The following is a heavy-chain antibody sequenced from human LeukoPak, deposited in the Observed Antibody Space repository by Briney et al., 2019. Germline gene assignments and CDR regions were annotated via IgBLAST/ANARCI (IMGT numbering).Heavy chain of an antibody. V-gene: IGHV3-21*01. D-gene: IGHD3-10*01. CDR3: ASSDYYGSGSYAYYFDY. CDR1: GFHLSSYC. J-gene: IGHJ4*02. CDR2: INSSSSYI. Sequence: GSLRLSRATSGFHLSSYCLDLVRQGSRKGLEVVLSINSSSSYIYYADSVKGRFTISRDNAKNSLYLQMNSLRAEDTAVYYCASSDYYGSGSYAYYFDYWGQGTLVTVSS.